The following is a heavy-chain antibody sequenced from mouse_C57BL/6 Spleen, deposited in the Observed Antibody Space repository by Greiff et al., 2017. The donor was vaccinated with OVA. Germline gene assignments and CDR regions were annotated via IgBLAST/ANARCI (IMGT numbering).Heavy chain of an antibody. V-gene: IGHV2-2*01. CDR2: IWSGGST. J-gene: IGHJ1*03. CDR3: TSMVTPCWYFDV. CDR1: GFSLTSYG. Sequence: QVQLQQSGPGLVQPSQSLSITCTVSGFSLTSYGVHWVRQSPGKGLEWLGVIWSGGSTDYNAAFISRLSISKDNSKSQVFFKMNSLQADDTAIYYCTSMVTPCWYFDVWGTGPTVTVSS. D-gene: IGHD2-2*01.